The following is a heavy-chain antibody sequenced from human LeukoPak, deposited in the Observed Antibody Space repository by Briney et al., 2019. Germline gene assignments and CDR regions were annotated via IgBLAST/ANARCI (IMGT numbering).Heavy chain of an antibody. J-gene: IGHJ3*02. CDR1: GYTFTDYY. V-gene: IGHV1-2*02. CDR3: ASPGYSSPDAFDI. CDR2: INPNSGDT. Sequence: ASVKVSCKASGYTFTDYYMHWVRQAPGQGLEWMGWINPNSGDTNYAQKLQGRVTMTTDTSTSTAYMELRSLRSDDTAVYYCASPGYSSPDAFDIWGQGTMVTVSS. D-gene: IGHD6-19*01.